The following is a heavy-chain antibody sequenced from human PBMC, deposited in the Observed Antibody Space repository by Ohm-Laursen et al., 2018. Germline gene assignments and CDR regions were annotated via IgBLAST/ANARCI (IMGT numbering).Heavy chain of an antibody. J-gene: IGHJ4*02. Sequence: GSLRLSCSAPGFTFSDHYMDWVRQAPGKGLEWVSYISGSGDSIYYADSAKGRFTISRDNAKNSLYLQMNSLRAEDTAIYYCARGRGLIDYWGQGTLVTVSS. V-gene: IGHV3-11*04. CDR3: ARGRGLIDY. CDR1: GFTFSDHY. CDR2: ISGSGDSI. D-gene: IGHD2-8*01.